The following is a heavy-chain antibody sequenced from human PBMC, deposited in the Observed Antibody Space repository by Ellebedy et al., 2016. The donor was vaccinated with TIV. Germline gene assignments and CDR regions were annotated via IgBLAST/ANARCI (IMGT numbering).Heavy chain of an antibody. J-gene: IGHJ4*02. Sequence: GESLKISXGASGFTFSSNSMTWVRQAPEKGLEWVSSISCNGGTRYYADSVKGRFTISRDNSKNTLYLQMNSLRAEDTARYYCAKDRGYPTGTFDNWGQGTLVTVSS. V-gene: IGHV3-23*01. CDR2: ISCNGGTR. CDR3: AKDRGYPTGTFDN. D-gene: IGHD3-10*01. CDR1: GFTFSSNS.